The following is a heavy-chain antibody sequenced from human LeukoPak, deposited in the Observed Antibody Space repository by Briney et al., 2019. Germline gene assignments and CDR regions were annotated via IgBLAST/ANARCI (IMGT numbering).Heavy chain of an antibody. CDR3: ASEHRGYCSSTSCYTGVDY. CDR1: GYSISSGYY. Sequence: SETLSLTCAVSGYSISSGYYWGWIRQPPGKGLEWIGSIYHSGSTYYNPSLKSRVTISVDTSKNQFSLKLNSVTAADTAVYYCASEHRGYCSSTSCYTGVDYWGQGTLLTVPS. J-gene: IGHJ4*02. V-gene: IGHV4-38-2*01. CDR2: IYHSGST. D-gene: IGHD2-2*02.